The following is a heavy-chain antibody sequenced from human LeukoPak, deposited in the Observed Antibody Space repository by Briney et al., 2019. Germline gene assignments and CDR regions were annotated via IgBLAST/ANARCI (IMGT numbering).Heavy chain of an antibody. CDR2: IWSDGSNS. CDR1: GFTFTSFT. Sequence: PGGSLRLSCAASGFTFTSFTMHWVRQAPGKGLEWVALIWSDGSNSGYADSVKGRFTISRENAKNSLYLQMNSLRAGDTAVYYCARGLPGGLDIWGQGTMVTVSP. CDR3: ARGLPGGLDI. J-gene: IGHJ3*02. V-gene: IGHV3-33*01. D-gene: IGHD2-8*02.